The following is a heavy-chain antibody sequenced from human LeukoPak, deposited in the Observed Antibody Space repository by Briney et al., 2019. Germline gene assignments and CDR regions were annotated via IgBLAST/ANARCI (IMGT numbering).Heavy chain of an antibody. CDR2: IFYSGST. CDR1: GGSISSHY. D-gene: IGHD3-16*02. J-gene: IGHJ4*02. V-gene: IGHV4-59*11. CDR3: AREGGSYRPLDY. Sequence: SETLSLTCTVSGGSISSHYWSWIRQPPGKGLEWIAYIFYSGSTNYNPSLKNRVTISVDTSKNQFSLKLSSVTAADTAVYYCAREGGSYRPLDYSGQGTLVTVSS.